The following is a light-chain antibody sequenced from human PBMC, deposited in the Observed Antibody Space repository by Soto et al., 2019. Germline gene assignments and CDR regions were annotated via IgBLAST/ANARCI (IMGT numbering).Light chain of an antibody. CDR3: CSYAGSYTYV. CDR1: KSVVGGYNY. V-gene: IGLV2-11*01. CDR2: DVS. Sequence: HSALNPGRAVSRCPGDTVTNSLPRTKSVVGGYNYVSWYQQHPGKAPKLMIYDVSKRPSGVPDRFSGSKSGNTASLTISGLQAEDEADYYCCSYAGSYTYVFGTGTKVTVL. J-gene: IGLJ1*01.